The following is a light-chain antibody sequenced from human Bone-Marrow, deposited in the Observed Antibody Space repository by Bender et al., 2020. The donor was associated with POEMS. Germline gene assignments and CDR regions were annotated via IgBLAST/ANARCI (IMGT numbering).Light chain of an antibody. CDR3: FSYTSSNTFV. Sequence: QSALTQPASVSGSPGQSITISCTGASSDVGAYNLVSWYQQHPGKAPKLLIYEVRKRPSGVSDRFSGSKSGNTASLTISGLQAEDEADYYCFSYTSSNTFVFGTGTKVTVL. V-gene: IGLV2-14*02. CDR2: EVR. CDR1: SSDVGAYNL. J-gene: IGLJ1*01.